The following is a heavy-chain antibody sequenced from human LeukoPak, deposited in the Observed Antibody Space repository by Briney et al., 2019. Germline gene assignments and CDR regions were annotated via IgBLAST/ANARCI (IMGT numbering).Heavy chain of an antibody. CDR2: ISAYNGNT. CDR3: ARGISGWYLVPPDY. CDR1: GYTFTSYG. V-gene: IGHV1-18*04. D-gene: IGHD6-19*01. Sequence: ASVKVSCKASGYTFTSYGISWVRQAPGQGLEWMGWISAYNGNTNYAQKLQGRVTMTTDTSTSTAYMELRSLRSDDTAVYYSARGISGWYLVPPDYWGQGTLVTVSS. J-gene: IGHJ4*02.